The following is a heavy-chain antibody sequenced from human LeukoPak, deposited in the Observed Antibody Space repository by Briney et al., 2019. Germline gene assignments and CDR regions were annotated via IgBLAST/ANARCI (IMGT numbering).Heavy chain of an antibody. J-gene: IGHJ4*02. CDR1: GFTFTSYE. Sequence: GGSLRLSCAASGFTFTSYEMNWVRQAPGKGLEWVSYISNSGRTIYYADSVKGRFTISRDNAKSSVYLQMNGLRAEDTAVYYCAREEITGTLGYFDSWGQGTLVTVSS. D-gene: IGHD1-20*01. V-gene: IGHV3-48*03. CDR2: ISNSGRTI. CDR3: AREEITGTLGYFDS.